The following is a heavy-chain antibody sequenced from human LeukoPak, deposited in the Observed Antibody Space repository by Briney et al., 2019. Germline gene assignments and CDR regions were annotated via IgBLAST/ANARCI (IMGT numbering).Heavy chain of an antibody. D-gene: IGHD3-22*01. J-gene: IGHJ3*02. Sequence: GGSLRLSCAASGFTFSSYDMHWVRQPTGEGLEWVSGIGTTGDTYYPGSVKGRFTISRENAKNALYLQMNSLRAGDTAVYYCARGLYYYDSSGYYGDTFDIWGQGTMVIVSS. CDR3: ARGLYYYDSSGYYGDTFDI. V-gene: IGHV3-13*04. CDR1: GFTFSSYD. CDR2: IGTTGDT.